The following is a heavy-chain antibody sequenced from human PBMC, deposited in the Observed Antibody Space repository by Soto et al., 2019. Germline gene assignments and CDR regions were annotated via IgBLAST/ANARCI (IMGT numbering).Heavy chain of an antibody. CDR3: AKEVVGALNF. Sequence: EVQLVESGGGLVQPGRSLRLSCAASGFTFDDYAMHWVRQAPGKGLEWVSGISWNIGKIGYADSVKGRFTISRDNANNSLYLHMNCLIPWDRAFYYCAKEVVGALNFWGQGTMLTVS. J-gene: IGHJ4*02. V-gene: IGHV3-9*01. CDR1: GFTFDDYA. D-gene: IGHD1-26*01. CDR2: ISWNIGKI.